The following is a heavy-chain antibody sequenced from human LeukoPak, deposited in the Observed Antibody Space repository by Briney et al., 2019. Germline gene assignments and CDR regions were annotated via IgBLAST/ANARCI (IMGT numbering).Heavy chain of an antibody. J-gene: IGHJ4*02. D-gene: IGHD2-2*01. CDR2: IYSGGTT. V-gene: IGHV3-53*04. CDR3: AKGSSNSCYGNFDY. Sequence: PGGSLRLSCAASGFTVSTNCMTWVRQAPGKGLEWVSTIYSGGTTYYADSVMGRFTISRHNSRNTLYLQMNSLRAEDTAVYYCAKGSSNSCYGNFDYWGQGTLVTVSS. CDR1: GFTVSTNC.